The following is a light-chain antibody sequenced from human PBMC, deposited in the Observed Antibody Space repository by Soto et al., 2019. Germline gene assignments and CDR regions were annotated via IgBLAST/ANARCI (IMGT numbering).Light chain of an antibody. CDR1: QGIRND. Sequence: AIQMTQSPSSLSASVGDRVTITCRASQGIRNDLGWYQQKPGKDPKLLIYAASSLQSGVPSRFSGSGSGTDFTLTISSLQPEEFATYDCLQDYNYPRTFGQGTKVEIK. CDR2: AAS. CDR3: LQDYNYPRT. J-gene: IGKJ1*01. V-gene: IGKV1-6*01.